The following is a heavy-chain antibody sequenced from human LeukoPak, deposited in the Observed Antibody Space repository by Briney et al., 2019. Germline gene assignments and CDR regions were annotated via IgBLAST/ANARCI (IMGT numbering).Heavy chain of an antibody. CDR3: ARSISPDHSGVFDY. CDR2: IYYSGST. Sequence: SETLSLTCTVSGGSISSYYWSWIRQPPGKGLEWIGYIYYSGSTNYNPSLKSRVTISVDTSKNQFSLKLSSVTAADTAVYYCARSISPDHSGVFDYWGQGTLVTVSS. J-gene: IGHJ4*02. V-gene: IGHV4-59*01. D-gene: IGHD1-26*01. CDR1: GGSISSYY.